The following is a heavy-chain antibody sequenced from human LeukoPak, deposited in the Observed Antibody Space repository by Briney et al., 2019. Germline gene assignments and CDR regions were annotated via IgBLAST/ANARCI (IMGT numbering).Heavy chain of an antibody. V-gene: IGHV3-9*01. J-gene: IGHJ3*02. CDR3: AKDSDI. CDR2: ISWNSGSI. Sequence: GRSLRFSCAASGFTFDDYAMHWVRQAPGKGLEWVPGISWNSGSIGYADSVKGRFTISRDNAKNSLYLQMNSLRAEDTALYYCAKDSDIWGQGTMVTVSS. CDR1: GFTFDDYA.